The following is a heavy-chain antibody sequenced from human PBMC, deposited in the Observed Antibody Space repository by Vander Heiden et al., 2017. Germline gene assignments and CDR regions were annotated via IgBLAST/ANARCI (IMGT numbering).Heavy chain of an antibody. CDR1: GGSVSSGSYY. CDR3: ARSLYSGSGVFDY. J-gene: IGHJ4*02. CDR2: IYYSGST. Sequence: QVQLQESGPGLVKPSETLSLTCPVSGGSVSSGSYYWSWIRQPPGKGLEWIGYIYYSGSTNYNPSLKSRVTISVDTSKNQFSLKLSSVTAADTAVYYCARSLYSGSGVFDYWGQGTLVTVSS. D-gene: IGHD1-26*01. V-gene: IGHV4-61*01.